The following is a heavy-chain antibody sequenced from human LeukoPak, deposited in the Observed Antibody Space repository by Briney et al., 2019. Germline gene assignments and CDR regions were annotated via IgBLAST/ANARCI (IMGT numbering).Heavy chain of an antibody. CDR1: GFTFSDLY. V-gene: IGHV3-7*01. CDR3: AREGLQGDEDDASDI. Sequence: PGGSLRLSCVPSGFTFSDLYVTWVRRSAGKGVEWGANIRQDSIEEFYVDSVKGRFTIFRDNARNSLYMQMNSLRADDTAVYYCAREGLQGDEDDASDIWGPGTMVTVSS. J-gene: IGHJ3*02. D-gene: IGHD3-10*01. CDR2: IRQDSIEE.